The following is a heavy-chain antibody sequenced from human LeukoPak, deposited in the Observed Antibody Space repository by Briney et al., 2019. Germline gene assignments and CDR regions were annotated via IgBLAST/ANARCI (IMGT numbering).Heavy chain of an antibody. J-gene: IGHJ4*02. CDR3: ASRTVYSSGWSHDY. V-gene: IGHV5-51*01. D-gene: IGHD6-19*01. CDR2: IYPGDSDT. Sequence: GESLRISCKGSAYSSTRNCIGCVRHMPGKGLEWMGIIYPGDSDTSYSPSFQGQVTISADKSISTAYLQWSSLKASDTALYYCASRTVYSSGWSHDYWARGTLVSVFS. CDR1: AYSSTRNC.